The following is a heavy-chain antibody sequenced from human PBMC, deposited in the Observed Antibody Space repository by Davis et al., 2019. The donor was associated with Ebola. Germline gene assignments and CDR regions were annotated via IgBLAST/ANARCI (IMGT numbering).Heavy chain of an antibody. V-gene: IGHV4-34*01. Sequence: ETLSLTCAVYGGSFSGYYWSWLRQPPGKGLEWIGEINHSGSTNYNPSLKSRVTISVDTSKNQFSLKLSSVTAADTAVYYCARGLYYYDNSGYLGYWGQGTLVTVSS. CDR2: INHSGST. J-gene: IGHJ4*02. CDR1: GGSFSGYY. D-gene: IGHD3-22*01. CDR3: ARGLYYYDNSGYLGY.